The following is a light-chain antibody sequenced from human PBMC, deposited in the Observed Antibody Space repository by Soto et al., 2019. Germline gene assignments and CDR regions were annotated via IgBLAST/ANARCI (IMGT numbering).Light chain of an antibody. CDR2: VAS. CDR3: QQLDSYPYT. V-gene: IGKV1-9*01. CDR1: QGISTY. J-gene: IGKJ2*01. Sequence: DVQLTKFPSFLSATVGDRVTITCRASQGISTYLAWYQQKSGKAPKLLIYVASTLKSGVPSRFSGSGSGTECTVTISSLQPEYLAIYYCQQLDSYPYTFGQGTKLEI.